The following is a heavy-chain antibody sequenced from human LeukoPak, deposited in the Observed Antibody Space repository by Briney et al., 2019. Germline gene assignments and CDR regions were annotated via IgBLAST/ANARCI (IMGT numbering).Heavy chain of an antibody. J-gene: IGHJ5*02. D-gene: IGHD2/OR15-2a*01. CDR3: ARDFRLSTAVWFDP. V-gene: IGHV3-7*05. Sequence: GGSLRLSCAASGFTFRSYWMPWVRQAPGKGLEWVANVKEDGSEKDFVDSVKGRFTISRDNAKNSLYLQMNRLRAEDTAVYYCARDFRLSTAVWFDPWGQGTLVTVSS. CDR2: VKEDGSEK. CDR1: GFTFRSYW.